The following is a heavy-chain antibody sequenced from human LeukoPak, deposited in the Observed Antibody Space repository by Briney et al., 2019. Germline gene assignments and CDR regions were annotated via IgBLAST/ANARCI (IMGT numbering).Heavy chain of an antibody. CDR3: AREGLYYYDSRSFDY. CDR1: GFTFSSYE. D-gene: IGHD3-22*01. Sequence: GRSLRLSCAASGFTFSSYEMNWVRQAPGKGLEWVSYISSSGSTIYYADSVKGRFTISRDNAKNSLYLQMNSLRAEDTAVYYCAREGLYYYDSRSFDYWGQGTLVTVSS. V-gene: IGHV3-48*03. J-gene: IGHJ4*02. CDR2: ISSSGSTI.